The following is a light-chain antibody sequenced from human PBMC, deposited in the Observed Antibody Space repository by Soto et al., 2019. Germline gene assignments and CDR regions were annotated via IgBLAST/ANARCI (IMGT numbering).Light chain of an antibody. CDR3: SSYTSSSFGV. J-gene: IGLJ1*01. CDR1: SSDVGGYNY. V-gene: IGLV2-14*01. CDR2: DVS. Sequence: QSALTQPVSVSGSPGQSITISCTGTSSDVGGYNYVSWYQQHPGKAPKLMIYDVSNRPSGVSNRFSGSKSGNTASLTISGLQAEDEADYYCSSYTSSSFGVFGTGTKLTVL.